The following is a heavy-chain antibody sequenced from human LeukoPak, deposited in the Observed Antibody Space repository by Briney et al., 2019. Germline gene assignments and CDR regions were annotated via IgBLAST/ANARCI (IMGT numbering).Heavy chain of an antibody. CDR1: GFTFSSYA. J-gene: IGHJ4*02. Sequence: GGSLRLSCAASGFTFSSYAMHWVRQAPGKGLMWVSRMNGEGTTIDYADSVKGRFTVSRDYAKNTLFLQMNNLRTEDTALYFCATARNFRFEYWGQGSLVIVSA. CDR3: ATARNFRFEY. V-gene: IGHV3-74*01. D-gene: IGHD1-7*01. CDR2: MNGEGTTI.